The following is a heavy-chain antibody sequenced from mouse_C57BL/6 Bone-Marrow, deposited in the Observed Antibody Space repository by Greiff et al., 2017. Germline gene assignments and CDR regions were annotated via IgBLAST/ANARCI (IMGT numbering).Heavy chain of an antibody. V-gene: IGHV1-19*01. CDR1: GYTFTDFY. D-gene: IGHD3-2*02. CDR2: INPYNGGT. Sequence: VQLQQSGPVLVKPGASVKMSCKASGYTFTDFYMNWVKQSHGKSLEWIGVINPYNGGTSYKQKFKGKATLTVDKSSSPAYMELNSLTSEDSAVYNSARDSTGSLYFDYWGQGTTLTVSS. J-gene: IGHJ2*01. CDR3: ARDSTGSLYFDY.